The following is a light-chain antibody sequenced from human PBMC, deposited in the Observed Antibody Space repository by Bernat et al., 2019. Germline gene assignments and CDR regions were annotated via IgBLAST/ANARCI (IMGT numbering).Light chain of an antibody. CDR3: SSYRSSSTPLV. J-gene: IGLJ3*02. CDR1: TSDVGGYDY. CDR2: DVS. V-gene: IGLV2-14*01. Sequence: QSALTQPASVSGSPGQSITISCTGITSDVGGYDYVSWYQQHPGKAPKVMIYDVSYRPSGVSNRFSGSESGNTASLTVSGIQAEDEADYYCSSYRSSSTPLVFGGGTKLTVL.